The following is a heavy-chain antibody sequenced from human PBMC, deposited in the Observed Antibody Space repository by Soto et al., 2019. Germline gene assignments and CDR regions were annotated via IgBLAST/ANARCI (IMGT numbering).Heavy chain of an antibody. CDR1: GFTFSSYA. V-gene: IGHV3-30-3*01. CDR3: ARDGSWKRYYYYYGMDV. D-gene: IGHD1-1*01. J-gene: IGHJ6*02. CDR2: ISYDGSNK. Sequence: PGGSLRLSCAASGFTFSSYAMHWVRQAPGKGLEWVAVISYDGSNKYYADSVKGRFTISRDNSKNTLYLQMNSLRAEDTAVYYCARDGSWKRYYYYYGMDVWGQGTTVTVSS.